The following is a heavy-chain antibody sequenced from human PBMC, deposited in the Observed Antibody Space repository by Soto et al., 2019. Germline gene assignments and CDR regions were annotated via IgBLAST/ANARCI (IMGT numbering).Heavy chain of an antibody. CDR1: GDSISVGYY. J-gene: IGHJ6*02. Sequence: QVQLQESGPGLVKPSQTLSLTCTVSGDSISVGYYWSWIRQHPGKGLEWIGYVSPSGTTYYNPSLKSRVSISTAQPKNQASLEVSSVTAADTAVYYSARDRGSYGMDVWGQGTTVTVSS. CDR2: VSPSGTT. V-gene: IGHV4-31*03. CDR3: ARDRGSYGMDV.